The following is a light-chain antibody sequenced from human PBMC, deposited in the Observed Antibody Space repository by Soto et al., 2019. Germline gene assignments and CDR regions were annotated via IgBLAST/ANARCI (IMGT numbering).Light chain of an antibody. J-gene: IGKJ1*01. Sequence: EIVLTQSPGTLSLSPGERATLSCRASQSVTSSYLVWYQQKPGQATRLLIYGASSRATGIPDRFSGSGSGTDFTLTSSRLEPEDSAVYYCQQYGSLPWTFGQGTKVEIK. V-gene: IGKV3-20*01. CDR2: GAS. CDR3: QQYGSLPWT. CDR1: QSVTSSY.